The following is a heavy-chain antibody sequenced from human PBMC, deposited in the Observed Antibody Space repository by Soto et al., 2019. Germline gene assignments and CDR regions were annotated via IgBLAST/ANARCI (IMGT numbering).Heavy chain of an antibody. Sequence: QVQLVQSGAEVKKPGDSVKVTCKASGYTFISYGISWVRQAPGQGLEWMGWINAFNGNTNYAQKLQGRVTMTRDTSTSTAYMELRSLRSDDTAVYYSARDPVAGTYFDYWGQGTLVTVSS. CDR3: ARDPVAGTYFDY. V-gene: IGHV1-18*01. J-gene: IGHJ4*02. D-gene: IGHD6-19*01. CDR1: GYTFISYG. CDR2: INAFNGNT.